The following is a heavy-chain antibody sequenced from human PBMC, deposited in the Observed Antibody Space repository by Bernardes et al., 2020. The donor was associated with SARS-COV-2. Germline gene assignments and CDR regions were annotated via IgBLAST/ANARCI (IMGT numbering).Heavy chain of an antibody. CDR3: ARIAQSGSYDAFDY. D-gene: IGHD1-26*01. J-gene: IGHJ4*02. V-gene: IGHV2-70*01. CDR1: GFSLSTSGMC. CDR2: IDWDDDK. Sequence: SFPTLVKPTQTLTLTCTFSGFSLSTSGMCVSWIRQPPGKALEWLALIDWDDDKYYSTSLKTRLTISKDTSKNQVVLTMTNMDPVDTATYYCARIAQSGSYDAFDYWGQGTLVTVSS.